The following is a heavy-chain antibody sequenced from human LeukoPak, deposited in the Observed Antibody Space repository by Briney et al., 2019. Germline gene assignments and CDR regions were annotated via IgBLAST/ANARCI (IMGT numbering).Heavy chain of an antibody. CDR2: IYKTGNT. CDR3: ASRTYVDRPEY. D-gene: IGHD5-12*01. CDR1: GRSISSYY. J-gene: IGHJ4*02. V-gene: IGHV4-59*01. Sequence: SETLSLTCAVSGRSISSYYWRWIRQPPGKGLEWIGYIYKTGNTNYNPSLKSRVTISVDTSKNQFSLKLSSVTAADTAMYYCASRTYVDRPEYWGQGTLVTVSS.